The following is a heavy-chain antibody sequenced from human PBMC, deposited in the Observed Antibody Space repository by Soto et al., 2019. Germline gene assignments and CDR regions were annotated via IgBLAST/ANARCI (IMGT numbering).Heavy chain of an antibody. J-gene: IGHJ3*02. V-gene: IGHV3-33*01. CDR2: IWYDGSNK. CDR3: TTDRYFDWLFQDDAFDI. Sequence: PGGSLRLSCAASGFTFSSYGMHWVRQAPGKGLEWVAVIWYDGSNKYYADSVKGRFTISRDNSKNTLYLQMNSLRAEDTAVYYCTTDRYFDWLFQDDAFDIWGQGTMVTVSS. D-gene: IGHD3-9*01. CDR1: GFTFSSYG.